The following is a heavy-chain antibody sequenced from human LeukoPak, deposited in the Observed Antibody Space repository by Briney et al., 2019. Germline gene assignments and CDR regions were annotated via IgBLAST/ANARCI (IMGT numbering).Heavy chain of an antibody. CDR3: AELGITMIGGV. CDR2: ISSSGTTI. J-gene: IGHJ6*04. D-gene: IGHD3-10*02. Sequence: GGPLRLSCAASGFTLSSNEMHWVRQAPGKGLEWVSYISSSGTTIYYADSVKGRFTISRDNAKNSLYLQMNSLRAEDTAVYYCAELGITMIGGVWGKGTTVTISS. CDR1: GFTLSSNE. V-gene: IGHV3-48*03.